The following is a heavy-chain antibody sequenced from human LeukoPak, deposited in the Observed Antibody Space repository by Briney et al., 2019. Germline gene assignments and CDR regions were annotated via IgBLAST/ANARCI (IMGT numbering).Heavy chain of an antibody. CDR3: ASTLRFLPYRRFDY. CDR1: GGSIISSNYY. J-gene: IGHJ4*02. CDR2: IYQSGSGSS. V-gene: IGHV4-39*01. D-gene: IGHD3-3*01. Sequence: SETLSLTCSVSGGSIISSNYYWGWIRQPPGKGLEWIGSIYQSGSGSSYYNPSLKSRVTIFGDTSKNRFFLRLSSVTAADTAVYYCASTLRFLPYRRFDYWGQGTLVTVPS.